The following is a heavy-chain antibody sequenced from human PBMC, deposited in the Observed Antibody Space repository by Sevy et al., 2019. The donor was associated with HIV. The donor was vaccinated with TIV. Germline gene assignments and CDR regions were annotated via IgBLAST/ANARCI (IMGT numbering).Heavy chain of an antibody. CDR2: IKQDGSEK. D-gene: IGHD2-2*01. Sequence: GGSLRLSCAASGFTFSRYSMSWVRQAPGKGLEWVANIKQDGSEKYYVDSVKGRFTIYRDNAKNSLYLQMNSLRAEDTAVYYCARVGGYGSSTSCYEYYYYGMDVWGQGTTVTVSS. V-gene: IGHV3-7*01. CDR3: ARVGGYGSSTSCYEYYYYGMDV. CDR1: GFTFSRYS. J-gene: IGHJ6*02.